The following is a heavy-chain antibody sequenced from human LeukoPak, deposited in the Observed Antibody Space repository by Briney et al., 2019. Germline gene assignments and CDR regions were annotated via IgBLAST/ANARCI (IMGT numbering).Heavy chain of an antibody. CDR2: IYYSGST. CDR1: GGSISSGGYY. V-gene: IGHV4-31*03. D-gene: IGHD3-22*01. CDR3: ARDRSSGYSGMDV. J-gene: IGHJ6*02. Sequence: SETLSLTCTVSGGSISSGGYYWSWIRQHPGKGLEWIGYIYYSGSTYYNPSLKSRVTISVDTSKNQFSLKLSSVTAADTAVHYCARDRSSGYSGMDVWGQGTTVTVSS.